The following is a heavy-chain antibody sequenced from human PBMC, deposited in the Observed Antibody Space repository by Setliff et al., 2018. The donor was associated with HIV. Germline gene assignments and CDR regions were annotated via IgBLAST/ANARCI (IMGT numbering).Heavy chain of an antibody. CDR2: VYWNDNK. J-gene: IGHJ6*02. CDR1: GFSLSTSGVA. D-gene: IGHD6-13*01. Sequence: SGPTLVNPTQTLTLTCTFSGFSLSTSGVAVGWIRQPPRKALEWLALVYWNDNKRYSPSLNSRLTITKDTSKDQVVLTMTNMDPVDTGTYYCARGIATAGSVDVWGQGTAVTV. CDR3: ARGIATAGSVDV. V-gene: IGHV2-5*01.